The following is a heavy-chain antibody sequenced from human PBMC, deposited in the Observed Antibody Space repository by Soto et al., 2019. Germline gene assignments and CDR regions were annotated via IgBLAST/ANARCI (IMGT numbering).Heavy chain of an antibody. CDR3: ARDVRIAHNWNYYGMDA. V-gene: IGHV1-69*01. CDR2: ITPIFGTA. D-gene: IGHD1-20*01. J-gene: IGHJ6*02. Sequence: SVKVSCTAAGGSFISYASSWVRQAPGEGLEWMGGITPIFGTANYAQKFQGRVTITADESTSTAYMELSSLRSEDTAVYYCARDVRIAHNWNYYGMDAWGQGTTVTVSS. CDR1: GGSFISYA.